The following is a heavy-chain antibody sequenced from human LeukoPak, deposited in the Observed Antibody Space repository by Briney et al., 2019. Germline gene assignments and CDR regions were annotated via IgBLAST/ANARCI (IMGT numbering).Heavy chain of an antibody. J-gene: IGHJ5*02. CDR3: ARVDFWSGYPENWFDP. V-gene: IGHV1-8*01. D-gene: IGHD3-3*01. Sequence: ASVKVSCKASGYTFTSYDINWVRQATGQGLEWMGWMNPNSGDTGYAQKFQGRATMTRDTSISTAYMELSSLRFEDTAVYYCARVDFWSGYPENWFDPWGQGTLVTVSS. CDR1: GYTFTSYD. CDR2: MNPNSGDT.